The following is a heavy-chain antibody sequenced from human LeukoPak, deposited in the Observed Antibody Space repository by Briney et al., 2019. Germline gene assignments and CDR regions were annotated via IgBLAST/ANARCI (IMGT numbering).Heavy chain of an antibody. CDR3: ARDLGQLALHDAFDI. D-gene: IGHD6-13*01. V-gene: IGHV1-18*01. CDR1: GYSFTSYG. CDR2: ISAYNGNT. Sequence: ASVKVSCKASGYSFTSYGISWVRQAPGQGLEWMGWISAYNGNTNYAQKLQGRVTMTTDTSTSTAYMELRSLRSDDTAVYYCARDLGQLALHDAFDIWGQGTMVTVSS. J-gene: IGHJ3*02.